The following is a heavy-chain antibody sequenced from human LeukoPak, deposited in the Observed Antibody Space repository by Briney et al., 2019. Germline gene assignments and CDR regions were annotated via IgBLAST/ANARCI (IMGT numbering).Heavy chain of an antibody. CDR2: IYYSGST. V-gene: IGHV4-59*01. D-gene: IGHD3-10*01. CDR1: GGSISSYY. CDR3: AGGSTMVRGVHDY. J-gene: IGHJ4*02. Sequence: SETLSLTCTVSGGSISSYYWSWIRQPPGKGLEWIGYIYYSGSTNYNPSLKSRVTISVDTSKNQFSLKLSSVTAAATAVYYCAGGSTMVRGVHDYWGQGTLVTVSS.